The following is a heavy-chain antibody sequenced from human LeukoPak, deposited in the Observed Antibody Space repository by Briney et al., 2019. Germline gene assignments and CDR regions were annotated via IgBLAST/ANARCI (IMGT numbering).Heavy chain of an antibody. CDR2: IYYSGST. CDR1: GGSISSYY. J-gene: IGHJ4*02. V-gene: IGHV4-59*12. Sequence: SETLSLTCTVSGGSISSYYWSWIRQPPGKGLEWIGYIYYSGSTNYNPSLKSRVTILVDTSKNQFSLKLSSVTAADTAVYYCAREVGDLLDYWGQGTLVTVSS. D-gene: IGHD1-26*01. CDR3: AREVGDLLDY.